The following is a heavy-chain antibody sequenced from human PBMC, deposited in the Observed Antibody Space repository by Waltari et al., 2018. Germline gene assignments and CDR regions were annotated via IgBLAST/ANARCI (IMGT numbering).Heavy chain of an antibody. J-gene: IGHJ3*02. CDR1: GFTFSSYG. V-gene: IGHV3-30*18. Sequence: QVQLVESGGGVVQPGRSLRLSCAASGFTFSSYGMHWVPQAPGKGLEWVAVISYDGSNKYYADSVKGRFTISRDNSKNTLYLQMNSLRAEDTAVYYCAKEGLLRYFDWSDAFDIWGQGTMVTVSS. D-gene: IGHD3-9*01. CDR3: AKEGLLRYFDWSDAFDI. CDR2: ISYDGSNK.